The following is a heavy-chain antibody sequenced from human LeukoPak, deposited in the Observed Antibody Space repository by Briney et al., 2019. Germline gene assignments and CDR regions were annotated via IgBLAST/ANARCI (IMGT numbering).Heavy chain of an antibody. V-gene: IGHV3-48*01. CDR2: ISTRGTTI. D-gene: IGHD1-14*01. J-gene: IGHJ4*02. CDR3: ARDGSGLDY. Sequence: GGSLRLSCAASGFTFSSYSMNWVRQAPGKGLEWVSYISTRGTTIYYADSVKGRFTISRDNSKNTLYLQMNSLRAEDTAVYYCARDGSGLDYWGQGTLVTVSS. CDR1: GFTFSSYS.